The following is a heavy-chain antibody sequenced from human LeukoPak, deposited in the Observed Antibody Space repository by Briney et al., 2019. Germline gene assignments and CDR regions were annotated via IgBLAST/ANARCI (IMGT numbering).Heavy chain of an antibody. Sequence: ASVKVSRKASGYTFTSYDINWVRQATGQGLEWMGWMNPNSGNTGYAQKFQGRVTMTRNTSISTAYMELSSLRSEDTAVYYCARDGYSSGWYLLGYYYGMDVWGQGTTVTVSS. CDR3: ARDGYSSGWYLLGYYYGMDV. V-gene: IGHV1-8*01. D-gene: IGHD6-19*01. J-gene: IGHJ6*02. CDR2: MNPNSGNT. CDR1: GYTFTSYD.